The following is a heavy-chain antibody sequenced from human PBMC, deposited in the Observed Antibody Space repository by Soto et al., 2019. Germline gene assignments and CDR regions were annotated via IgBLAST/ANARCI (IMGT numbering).Heavy chain of an antibody. CDR2: IIPIFGTA. J-gene: IGHJ4*02. CDR3: ARAPPYYYDSSGYYLGEYDY. V-gene: IGHV1-69*13. Sequence: SVKVSCKASGGTFSSYAISWVRQAPGQGLEWMGGIIPIFGTASYAQKFQGRVTITADESTSTAHMELSSLRSEDTAVYYCARAPPYYYDSSGYYLGEYDYWGQGTLVTVSS. CDR1: GGTFSSYA. D-gene: IGHD3-22*01.